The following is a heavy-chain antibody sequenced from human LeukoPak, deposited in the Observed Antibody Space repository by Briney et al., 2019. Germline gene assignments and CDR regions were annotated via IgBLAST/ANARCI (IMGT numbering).Heavy chain of an antibody. CDR3: ARGYNWFDP. J-gene: IGHJ5*02. V-gene: IGHV4-34*01. CDR2: INHSGST. Sequence: SETLSLTCAVYGGSFSGYYWSWIRQPPGKGLEWIGEINHSGSTNYNPSLKSRVTISVDTSKNQFSLKLSSVTAADTAIYYCARGYNWFDPWGQGTLVTVSS. CDR1: GGSFSGYY.